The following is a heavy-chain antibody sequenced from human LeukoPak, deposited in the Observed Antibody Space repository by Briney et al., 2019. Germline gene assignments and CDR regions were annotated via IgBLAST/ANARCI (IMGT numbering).Heavy chain of an antibody. D-gene: IGHD6-13*01. CDR2: IYSDGST. CDR3: AKDFFGSGSSWYNYFDY. V-gene: IGHV3-66*01. CDR1: GFTVSSDY. J-gene: IGHJ4*02. Sequence: GGSLRLSCAASGFTVSSDYMNWVRQAPGKGLEWVSVIYSDGSTYYADSVKGRFTISRDKSKNTLYLQMNSLRAEDTALYYCAKDFFGSGSSWYNYFDYWGQGTLVTVSS.